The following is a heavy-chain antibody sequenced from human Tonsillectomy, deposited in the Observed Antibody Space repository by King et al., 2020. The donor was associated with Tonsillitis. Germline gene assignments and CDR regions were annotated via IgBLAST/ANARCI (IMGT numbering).Heavy chain of an antibody. CDR2: IYYSGST. J-gene: IGHJ4*02. CDR3: ARGSGYYDSSGYYYFDY. V-gene: IGHV4-30-4*07. D-gene: IGHD3-22*01. Sequence: LQLQESGPGLVKPSQTLSLTCAVSGGSISSGGYSWRWIRQPPGKGLEWIGDIYYSGSTYYNPSLKSRVTISVDTSKNQFSLKLSSVTAADTAVYYCARGSGYYDSSGYYYFDYWGQGTLVTVSS. CDR1: GGSISSGGYS.